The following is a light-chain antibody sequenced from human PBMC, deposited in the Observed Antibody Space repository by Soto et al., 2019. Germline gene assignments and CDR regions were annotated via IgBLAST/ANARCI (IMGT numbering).Light chain of an antibody. V-gene: IGKV3D-20*02. CDR1: QSVSTPY. Sequence: EIVLTQSPSTLSLSPWERATLSCRASQSVSTPYLAWYQQKPGQAPRLLIYGASTRATGIPARFSGSGSGTDFTLTISGLEPADLGVYYCQQRHNWPITFGQGTRLEI. CDR2: GAS. J-gene: IGKJ5*01. CDR3: QQRHNWPIT.